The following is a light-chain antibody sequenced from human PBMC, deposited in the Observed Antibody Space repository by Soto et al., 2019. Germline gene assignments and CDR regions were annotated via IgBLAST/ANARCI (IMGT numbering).Light chain of an antibody. CDR1: QNVRKN. CDR3: QKYNSGPAWK. V-gene: IGKV3-15*01. Sequence: ETVITEHPVALSVSPGERASLSCRARQNVRKNLAWYQQKPGQAPRLLIYGASTRATGIPARFSGSGSGTEFTLTISILQSEDFVVYYCQKYNSGPAWKCGQGTRWIS. J-gene: IGKJ1*01. CDR2: GAS.